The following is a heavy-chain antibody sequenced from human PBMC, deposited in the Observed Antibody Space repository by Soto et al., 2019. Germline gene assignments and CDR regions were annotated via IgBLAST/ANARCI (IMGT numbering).Heavy chain of an antibody. J-gene: IGHJ4*02. CDR1: GGSISGSSFY. CDR3: ARAMDIVVVPAAQPRDYHFDY. Sequence: SETLSLTCAVSGGSISGSSFYWGWIRQPPEKGLESIGSIHYSGSTNYNPSLKSRVTISVDTSKNQFSLKLSSVTAADTAVYYCARAMDIVVVPAAQPRDYHFDYWGQGTLVTVSS. CDR2: IHYSGST. V-gene: IGHV4-39*07. D-gene: IGHD2-2*03.